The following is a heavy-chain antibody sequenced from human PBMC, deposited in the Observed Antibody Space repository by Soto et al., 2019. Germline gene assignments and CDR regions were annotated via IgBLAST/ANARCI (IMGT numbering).Heavy chain of an antibody. CDR1: SGSVSSRNW. D-gene: IGHD2-2*01. CDR2: IDHSGRT. CDR3: AGWGQDVVVQNWFDP. Sequence: QVQVQESGPRLVKPSGTLSLTCVVSSGSVSSRNWWNWVRQTPGKGLEWIGEIDHSGRTKYNPSLRSRVTMSIDKSKNHFSLNLSSVTAADTAVYFCAGWGQDVVVQNWFDPWGQGTLVTVSS. J-gene: IGHJ5*02. V-gene: IGHV4-4*02.